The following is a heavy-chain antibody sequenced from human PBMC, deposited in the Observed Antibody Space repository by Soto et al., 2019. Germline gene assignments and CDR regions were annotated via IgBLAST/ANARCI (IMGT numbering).Heavy chain of an antibody. J-gene: IGHJ4*02. CDR1: GYSFTNYW. CDR3: ARDHSGSYYFDY. CDR2: TWPGDSDT. D-gene: IGHD1-26*01. V-gene: IGHV5-51*03. Sequence: EVQLVQSGAEVKKSGESLKISCKGSGYSFTNYWIAWVRQMPGKGLEWMGITWPGDSDTRYSPSFQGQVTISADKSINTAYLQWNSLKASDTAMYYCARDHSGSYYFDYWGQGTLVTVSS.